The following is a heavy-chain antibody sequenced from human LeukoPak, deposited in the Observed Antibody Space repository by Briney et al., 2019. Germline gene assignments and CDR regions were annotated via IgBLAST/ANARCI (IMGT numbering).Heavy chain of an antibody. Sequence: SETLSLTCAVYGGSFSGYSWSWIRQPPGKGLEWIGEINHSGSTNYNPSLKSRVTISVDTSKNQFSLKLSSVTAADTAVYYCARGGDKVLWFGELLYYFDLWGRGTLVTVSS. CDR2: INHSGST. CDR1: GGSFSGYS. CDR3: ARGGDKVLWFGELLYYFDL. J-gene: IGHJ2*01. V-gene: IGHV4-34*01. D-gene: IGHD3-10*01.